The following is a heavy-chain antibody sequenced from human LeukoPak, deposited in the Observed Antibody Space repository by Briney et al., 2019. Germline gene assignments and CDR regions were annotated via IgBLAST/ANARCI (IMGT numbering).Heavy chain of an antibody. V-gene: IGHV3-48*04. J-gene: IGHJ4*02. Sequence: GGSLRLSCAASGFTFSSYSMNWVRQAPGKGLEWVSYISSSSSTIYYADSVKGRFTISRDNAKNSLYLQMNSLRAEDTAVYYCAREEGIFGVISTNYFDYWGQGTLVTVSS. D-gene: IGHD3-22*01. CDR2: ISSSSSTI. CDR1: GFTFSSYS. CDR3: AREEGIFGVISTNYFDY.